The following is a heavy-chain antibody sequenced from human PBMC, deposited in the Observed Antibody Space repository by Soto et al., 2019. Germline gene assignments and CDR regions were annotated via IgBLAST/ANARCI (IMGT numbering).Heavy chain of an antibody. Sequence: GGSLRPSCAASGFTFSSYSINWVRQAPGKGLEWVSYISGSGDTIYYADSLRGRFTISRDNARNSLHLQMNNLRDEDTAVYYCARGGWNDLFDSWGHGTLVTVSS. CDR1: GFTFSSYS. V-gene: IGHV3-48*02. D-gene: IGHD1-1*01. CDR3: ARGGWNDLFDS. CDR2: ISGSGDTI. J-gene: IGHJ4*01.